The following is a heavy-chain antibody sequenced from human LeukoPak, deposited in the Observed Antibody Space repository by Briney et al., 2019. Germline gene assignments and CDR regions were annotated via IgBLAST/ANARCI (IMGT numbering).Heavy chain of an antibody. CDR3: ARDEGQMATLSTGAFDI. Sequence: SSVKLSCTAPGGTLSSYAISWGRQAPGQGVEWMGGITPIFVAANYAEKFQGRVTITTDESTSTAYMELSSLRSEDTAVYYCARDEGQMATLSTGAFDIWGQGTMVTVSS. CDR1: GGTLSSYA. CDR2: ITPIFVAA. V-gene: IGHV1-69*05. J-gene: IGHJ3*02. D-gene: IGHD5-24*01.